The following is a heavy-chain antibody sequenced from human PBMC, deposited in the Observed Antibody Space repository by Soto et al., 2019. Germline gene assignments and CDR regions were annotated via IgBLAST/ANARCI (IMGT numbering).Heavy chain of an antibody. D-gene: IGHD2-8*01. CDR1: GFTFSDYY. CDR2: ISSSGSTI. Sequence: GSLRLSCAASGFTFSDYYMSWIRQAPGKGLEWVSYISSSGSTIYYADSVKGRFTISRDNAKNSLYLQMNSLRAEDTAVYYCARSHCTNGVCRRALGYWGQGTLVTVSS. CDR3: ARSHCTNGVCRRALGY. V-gene: IGHV3-11*01. J-gene: IGHJ4*02.